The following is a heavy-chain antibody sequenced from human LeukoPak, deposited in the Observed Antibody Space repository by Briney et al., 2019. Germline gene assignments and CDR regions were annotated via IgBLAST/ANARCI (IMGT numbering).Heavy chain of an antibody. Sequence: GGSLRLSCAASGFTFSSYSMNWVRQAPGKGLEWVSYISSSSSTIYYADSVKGRFTISRDHAKNSPYLQMNSLRAEDTAVYYCARDLTHYYDSSGPKDAFDIWGQGTMVTVSS. CDR1: GFTFSSYS. D-gene: IGHD3-22*01. J-gene: IGHJ3*02. V-gene: IGHV3-48*01. CDR2: ISSSSSTI. CDR3: ARDLTHYYDSSGPKDAFDI.